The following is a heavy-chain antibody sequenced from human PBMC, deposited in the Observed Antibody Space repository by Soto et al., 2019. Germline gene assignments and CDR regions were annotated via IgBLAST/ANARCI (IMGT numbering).Heavy chain of an antibody. Sequence: HPGGSLRLSCAASRFTFSTYWMTWVRLTPGKGLEWVANIHQDGNEKYYMDSVKGRFTISRDNAKNSLYLQMTSLRAEDTAVYYCAGGNALDVWGQGTTVTVSS. CDR1: RFTFSTYW. J-gene: IGHJ6*02. CDR3: AGGNALDV. CDR2: IHQDGNEK. V-gene: IGHV3-7*01.